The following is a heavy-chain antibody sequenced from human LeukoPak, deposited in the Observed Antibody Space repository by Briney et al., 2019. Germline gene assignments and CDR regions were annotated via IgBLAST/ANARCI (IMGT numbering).Heavy chain of an antibody. D-gene: IGHD5-24*01. J-gene: IGHJ4*02. V-gene: IGHV3-30-3*01. CDR1: GFTFSSYA. CDR3: VREARESGGFDY. Sequence: QPGRSLRLSCAASGFTFSSYAMHWVRQAPGKGLEWVAVISYDGSNKYYADSVKGRFTISRDNSKNTLYLQMNSLRAEDTAVYYCVREARESGGFDYWGQGTLVTVSS. CDR2: ISYDGSNK.